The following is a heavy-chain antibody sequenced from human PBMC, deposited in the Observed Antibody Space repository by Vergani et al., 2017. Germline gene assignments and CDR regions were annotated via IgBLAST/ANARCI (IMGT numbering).Heavy chain of an antibody. V-gene: IGHV1-46*01. J-gene: IGHJ4*02. CDR1: GYTFTSYY. D-gene: IGHD6-19*01. CDR2: INPSGGST. Sequence: QVQLVQSGAEVKKPGASVKVSCKASGYTFTSYYMHWVRQAPGQGLEWMGIINPSGGSTSYAQKFQGRVTMTRDTSTSTAYMELSSVTAADTAVYYCARERAGYSSGWSYYFDYWGQGTLVTVSS. CDR3: ARERAGYSSGWSYYFDY.